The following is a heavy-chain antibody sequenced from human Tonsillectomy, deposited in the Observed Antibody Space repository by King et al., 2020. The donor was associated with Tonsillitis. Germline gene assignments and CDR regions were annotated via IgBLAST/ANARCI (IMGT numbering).Heavy chain of an antibody. CDR1: GGSISSGAYF. CDR2: ISYIGNT. D-gene: IGHD2-21*01. CDR3: GRDCGGTLEVFDI. Sequence: QLQESGPGLVKPSPTLSLICTVSGGSISSGAYFWSWIRQHPGKGLEWIGYISYIGNTYYNPSLKSRVTISIDTSKNQFSLKLSSVTAADTAMYYCGRDCGGTLEVFDIGGQGTLVPVSS. J-gene: IGHJ3*02. V-gene: IGHV4-31*03.